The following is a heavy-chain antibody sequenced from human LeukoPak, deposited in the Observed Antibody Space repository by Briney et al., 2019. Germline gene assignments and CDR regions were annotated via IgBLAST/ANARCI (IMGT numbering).Heavy chain of an antibody. CDR2: TSDRGDYT. CDR3: AKKAQYNGNYPLDY. J-gene: IGHJ4*02. Sequence: GGSLRLSCAASGFTFTSYSMSWVRQAPGKGLEWVSGTSDRGDYTYYADSVKGRFTISRDDSKNMLYLQMNSLRAEDTALYFCAKKAQYNGNYPLDYWGQGTLVTVSS. D-gene: IGHD1-26*01. V-gene: IGHV3-23*01. CDR1: GFTFTSYS.